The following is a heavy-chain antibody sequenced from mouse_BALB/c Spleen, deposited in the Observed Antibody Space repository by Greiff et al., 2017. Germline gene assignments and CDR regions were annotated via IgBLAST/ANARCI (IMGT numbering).Heavy chain of an antibody. V-gene: IGHV2-9*02. Sequence: VQRVESGPGLVAPSQSLSITCTVSGFSLTSYGVHWVRQPPGKGLEWLGVIWAGGSTNYNSALMSRLSISKDNSKSQVFLKMNSLQTDDTAMYYCASGNYDYYAMDYWGQGTSVTVSS. CDR3: ASGNYDYYAMDY. CDR1: GFSLTSYG. CDR2: IWAGGST. D-gene: IGHD2-1*01. J-gene: IGHJ4*01.